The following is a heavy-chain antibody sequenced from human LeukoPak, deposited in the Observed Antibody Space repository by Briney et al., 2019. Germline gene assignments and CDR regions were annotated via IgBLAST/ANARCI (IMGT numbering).Heavy chain of an antibody. CDR1: DGSMGTYY. D-gene: IGHD2-2*01. CDR2: IYYSGST. V-gene: IGHV4-59*08. J-gene: IGHJ4*01. CDR3: ARGRLGRQHASFFDS. Sequence: SETLSLTCSVSDGSMGTYYWGWIRQPPGKRLEWIGYIYYSGSTTYNPSLQSRVTVTVDTSNTQFSPKLTSMTAADTAVYYCARGRLGRQHASFFDSWRHGTLVTVSS.